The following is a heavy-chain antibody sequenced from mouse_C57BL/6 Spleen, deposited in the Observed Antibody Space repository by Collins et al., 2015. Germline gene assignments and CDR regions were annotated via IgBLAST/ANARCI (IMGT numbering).Heavy chain of an antibody. V-gene: IGHV1-59*01. CDR2: IDPSDSYT. Sequence: QVQLQQPGAELARPGTSVKLSCKASGYTFTSYWMHWVKQRPGQGLEWIGVIDPSDSYTNYNQKFKGKATLTVDTSSSTAYMQLSSLTSEDSAVYYCALVDYWGQGTSVTVSS. J-gene: IGHJ4*01. CDR1: GYTFTSYW. CDR3: ALVDY.